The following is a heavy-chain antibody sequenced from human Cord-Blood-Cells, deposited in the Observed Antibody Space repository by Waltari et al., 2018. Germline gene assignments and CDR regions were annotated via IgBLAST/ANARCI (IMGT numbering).Heavy chain of an antibody. Sequence: QVQLQESGPGLVKPSETLSLTCTAPGGSISSSYWSWIRQPPGKGLEWIGYIYYSGSTNYNPSLKSRVTISVDTSKNQFSLKLSSVTAADTAVYYCARYRTGTFDYWGQGTLVTVSS. CDR1: GGSISSSY. CDR3: ARYRTGTFDY. CDR2: IYYSGST. J-gene: IGHJ4*02. D-gene: IGHD1-1*01. V-gene: IGHV4-59*01.